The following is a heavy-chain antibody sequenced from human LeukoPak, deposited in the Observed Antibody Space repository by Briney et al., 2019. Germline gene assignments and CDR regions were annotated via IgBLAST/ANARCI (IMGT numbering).Heavy chain of an antibody. V-gene: IGHV1-2*02. CDR2: INPNSGGT. CDR3: AKGGGGRLIYYYYMDV. Sequence: GASVKVSCKASGYTFTGYYMHWVRQAPGQGLEWMGWINPNSGGTNYAQKFQGRVTMTRDTSISTAYMELSRLRAEDMALYYCAKGGGGRLIYYYYMDVWGKGTTVTVSS. CDR1: GYTFTGYY. D-gene: IGHD3-16*01. J-gene: IGHJ6*03.